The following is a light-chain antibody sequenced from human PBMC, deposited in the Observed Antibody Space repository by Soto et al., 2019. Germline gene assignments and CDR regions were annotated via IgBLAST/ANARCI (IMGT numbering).Light chain of an antibody. CDR3: QSFDSSLSVHVV. J-gene: IGLJ2*01. CDR2: GNN. CDR1: SFNIGAGYD. V-gene: IGLV1-40*01. Sequence: QSVLTQPPSVSGAPGQRVTISCTGSSFNIGAGYDVHWYQQLPGTAPKLLIYGNNNRPSGVPDRFSGSKSGTSASLAITGLQAEDEADYYCQSFDSSLSVHVVFGGGTKLTVL.